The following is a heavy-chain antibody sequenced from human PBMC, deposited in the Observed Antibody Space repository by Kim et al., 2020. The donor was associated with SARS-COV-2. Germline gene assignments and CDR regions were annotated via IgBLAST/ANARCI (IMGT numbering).Heavy chain of an antibody. Sequence: AQKFQGRVPITADESTSTAYMGLSSLRSEDTAVYYCARDLFYGGNSGFDYWGQGTLVTVSS. V-gene: IGHV1-69*01. J-gene: IGHJ4*02. CDR3: ARDLFYGGNSGFDY. D-gene: IGHD4-17*01.